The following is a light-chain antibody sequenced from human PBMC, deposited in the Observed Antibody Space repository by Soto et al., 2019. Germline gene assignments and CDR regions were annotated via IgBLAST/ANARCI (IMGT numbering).Light chain of an antibody. V-gene: IGKV1-39*01. CDR2: SAS. CDR1: QDISTY. J-gene: IGKJ4*01. Sequence: GGECITITCRASQDISTYLNWVQQKPGKAPKFLIYSASNLQSGVPSRFSGSGSGTDFTIPIRLQVIPVSGLTQLPVTIGGGTKVDIK. CDR3: PVT.